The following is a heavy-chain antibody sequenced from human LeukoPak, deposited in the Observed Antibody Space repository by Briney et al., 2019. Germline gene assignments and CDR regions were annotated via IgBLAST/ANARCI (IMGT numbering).Heavy chain of an antibody. J-gene: IGHJ3*02. D-gene: IGHD1-1*01. Sequence: GESLKISCKGSGYSFISYWIGWVRQIPGKGLEWMGIIYPGDSDTRYSPSFQGQVTISADKSISTAYLQWSSLKASDTAMYYCARRGYNWNDGGAFDIWGQGTMVTVSS. CDR3: ARRGYNWNDGGAFDI. CDR1: GYSFISYW. CDR2: IYPGDSDT. V-gene: IGHV5-51*01.